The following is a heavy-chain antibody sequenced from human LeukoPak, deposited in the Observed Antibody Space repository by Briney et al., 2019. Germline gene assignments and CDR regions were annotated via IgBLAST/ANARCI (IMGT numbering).Heavy chain of an antibody. V-gene: IGHV3-7*03. CDR3: AKDQPIALSSDKGYYFDY. CDR2: IKQDGSEK. Sequence: GGSLRLSCAASGFTFSSYWMSWVRQAPGKGLEWVANIKQDGSEKYYVDSVKGRFTISRDNAKNTLYLQMNTLRAEDTAVYYCAKDQPIALSSDKGYYFDYWGQGTLVTVSS. J-gene: IGHJ4*02. CDR1: GFTFSSYW. D-gene: IGHD3-22*01.